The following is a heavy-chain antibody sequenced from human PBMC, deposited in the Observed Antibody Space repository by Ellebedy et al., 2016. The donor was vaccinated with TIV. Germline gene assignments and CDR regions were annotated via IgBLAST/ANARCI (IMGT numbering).Heavy chain of an antibody. Sequence: AASVKVSCKVSGYTLTELSMHWVRQAPGKGLEWMGGFDPEDGETIYAQKFQGRVTMTEDTSTDTAYMELSSLRSEDTAVYYCASSGYYPNPKYYFDYWGQGTLVTVSS. CDR2: FDPEDGET. CDR3: ASSGYYPNPKYYFDY. J-gene: IGHJ4*02. D-gene: IGHD3-22*01. CDR1: GYTLTELS. V-gene: IGHV1-24*01.